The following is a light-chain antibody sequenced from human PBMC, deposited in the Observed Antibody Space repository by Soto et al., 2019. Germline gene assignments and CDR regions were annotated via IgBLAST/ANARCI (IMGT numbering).Light chain of an antibody. V-gene: IGLV2-23*01. CDR3: SSYAGSRWV. J-gene: IGLJ3*02. CDR2: EAD. CDR1: TRDVGIYNL. Sequence: QSALTQPASVSGSPGQSITISCSGTTRDVGIYNLVSWYQQHPGKAPKLVIYEADKRPSGVSNRCSGSRSGNTASLTISGLQSEDEADYYCSSYAGSRWVFRGGTKLTVL.